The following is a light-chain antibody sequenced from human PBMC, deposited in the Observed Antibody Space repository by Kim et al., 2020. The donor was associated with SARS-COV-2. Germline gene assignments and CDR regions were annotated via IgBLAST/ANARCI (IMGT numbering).Light chain of an antibody. V-gene: IGKV1-5*03. Sequence: DIQLTQSPSTLSASVVDRVTITCRASQSISSWLAWYQQKPGKAPDLLIYKASSLESGVPSRFSGSGSGTEFSLTISSLQPDDIATYYCQQYNSSALIYGGETKVDIK. CDR2: KAS. CDR3: QQYNSSALI. J-gene: IGKJ4*01. CDR1: QSISSW.